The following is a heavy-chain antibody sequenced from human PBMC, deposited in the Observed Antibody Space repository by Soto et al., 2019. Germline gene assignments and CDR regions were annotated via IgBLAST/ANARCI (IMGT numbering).Heavy chain of an antibody. CDR3: ARDEVAAKVYYYYGMDV. CDR2: ISAYNGNT. Sequence: QVQLVQSGAEVKKPGASVKVSCKASGYTFTSYGISWVRQAPGQGLEWMGWISAYNGNTNYAQKLQGRVTMTTDTSTSTAYMELRSLRSDDKAVYYCARDEVAAKVYYYYGMDVWGQGTTVTVSS. D-gene: IGHD2-15*01. CDR1: GYTFTSYG. J-gene: IGHJ6*02. V-gene: IGHV1-18*01.